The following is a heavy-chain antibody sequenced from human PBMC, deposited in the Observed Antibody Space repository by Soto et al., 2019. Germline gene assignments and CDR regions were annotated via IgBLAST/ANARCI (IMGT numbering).Heavy chain of an antibody. D-gene: IGHD3-22*01. J-gene: IGHJ3*02. CDR3: ARDFRGAREYYYDSSGPRPHSAFDI. CDR2: IIPIFGTA. Sequence: GASVKVSCKASGGTFSSYAISWVRQAPGQGLEWMGGIIPIFGTANYAQKFQGRVTITADESTSTAYMELSSLRSEDTAVYYCARDFRGAREYYYDSSGPRPHSAFDIWGQGTMVTVSS. CDR1: GGTFSSYA. V-gene: IGHV1-69*13.